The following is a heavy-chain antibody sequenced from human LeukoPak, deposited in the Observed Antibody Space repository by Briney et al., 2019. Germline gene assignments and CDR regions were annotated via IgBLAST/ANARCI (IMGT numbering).Heavy chain of an antibody. V-gene: IGHV1-69*04. CDR1: GGTFSSYA. D-gene: IGHD3-22*01. CDR2: IIPILGIA. CDR3: ARDPQDSSGYRFGY. Sequence: SVKVSCKASGGTFSSYAISWVRQAPGQGLEWMGRIIPILGIANYAQKFQGRVTITADKSTSTAYMELSSLRSEDTAVYYCARDPQDSSGYRFGYWGQGTQVTVSS. J-gene: IGHJ4*02.